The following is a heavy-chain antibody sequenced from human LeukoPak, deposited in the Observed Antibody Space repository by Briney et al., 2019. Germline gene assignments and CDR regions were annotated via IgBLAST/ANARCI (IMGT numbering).Heavy chain of an antibody. V-gene: IGHV1-58*01. J-gene: IGHJ5*02. CDR2: IVVGSGNT. CDR1: GFTFTSSA. Sequence: ASVKVSCKASGFTFTSSAVQWVRQARGQRLEGIGWIVVGSGNTNYAQKFQERVTITRDMSTSTAYMELRSLRSDDTAVYYCARESWFGENWFDPWGQGTLVTVSS. CDR3: ARESWFGENWFDP. D-gene: IGHD3-10*01.